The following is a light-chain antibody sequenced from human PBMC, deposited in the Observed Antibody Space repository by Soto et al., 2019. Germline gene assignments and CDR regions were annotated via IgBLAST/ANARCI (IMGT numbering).Light chain of an antibody. Sequence: DIQMTQSPSSLSASVGDRVTVAFRASQSIRTFLNWYQQRPGKAPNLLIYAAINMQSGVPSRFSGSGSGTDFSLSISRLEPEDFAVYYCQQYGSSPYTFGLGTKVDIK. V-gene: IGKV1-39*01. J-gene: IGKJ2*01. CDR2: AAI. CDR3: QQYGSSPYT. CDR1: QSIRTF.